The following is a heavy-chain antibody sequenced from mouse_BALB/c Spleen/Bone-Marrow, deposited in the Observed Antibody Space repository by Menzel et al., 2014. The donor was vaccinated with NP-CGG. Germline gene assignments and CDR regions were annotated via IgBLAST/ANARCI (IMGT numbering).Heavy chain of an antibody. D-gene: IGHD2-4*01. CDR1: GFTFSSYG. CDR3: ARHAYYDQTEVSFVY. J-gene: IGHJ3*01. V-gene: IGHV5-9-2*01. Sequence: EVQVVESGGNLVKSGGSLKLSCAASGFTFSSYGMSWVRQTPEKRLEWVATISGGGSYTFYPDSVKGRFTISRDNAKNNLYLQLSSLGSEDTALYYCARHAYYDQTEVSFVYWGQGTLVTVSA. CDR2: ISGGGSYT.